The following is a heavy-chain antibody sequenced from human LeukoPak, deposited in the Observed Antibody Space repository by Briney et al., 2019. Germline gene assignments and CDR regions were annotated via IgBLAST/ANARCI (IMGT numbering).Heavy chain of an antibody. CDR1: GGSISSYY. CDR3: SRAYSNYGSIKNNAFDI. J-gene: IGHJ3*02. Sequence: SETLSLTCTVSGGSISSYYWSWIRQPAGKGLEWIGRIYTSGSTNYNPSLKSRVTMSVDTSKNQFSLKLSSVTAADTAVYYCSRAYSNYGSIKNNAFDIWAKGQWSPSLQ. CDR2: IYTSGST. V-gene: IGHV4-4*07. D-gene: IGHD4-11*01.